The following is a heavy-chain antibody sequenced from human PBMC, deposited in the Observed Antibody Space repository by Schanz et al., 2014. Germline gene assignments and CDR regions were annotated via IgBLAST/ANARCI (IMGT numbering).Heavy chain of an antibody. V-gene: IGHV3-23*01. D-gene: IGHD3-22*01. CDR2: LSGSGGST. J-gene: IGHJ4*02. CDR3: AKDPSHGDYDYYFDY. Sequence: EVQLLESGGGLVQPGGSLRLSCAASGFIFSSYAMSWVRQAPGKGLEWVSALSGSGGSTYYADSVKGRFTISRDNSKNTLYLQMNSLRAEDTAVYYCAKDPSHGDYDYYFDYWGQGTLVTVSS. CDR1: GFIFSSYA.